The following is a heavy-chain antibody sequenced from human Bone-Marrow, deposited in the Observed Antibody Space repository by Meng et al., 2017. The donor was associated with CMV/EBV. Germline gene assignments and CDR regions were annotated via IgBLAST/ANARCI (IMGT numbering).Heavy chain of an antibody. CDR1: GYTFTSYD. J-gene: IGHJ3*02. Sequence: ASVKVSCKASGYTFTSYDINWVRQATGQGLEWMGWMNPNSGNTGYAQKFQGRVTMTRNTSISTAYMELSSLRSEDTAVYYCAGGGGNPGQTDAFDIWGQGTMVTVSS. CDR3: AGGGGNPGQTDAFDI. D-gene: IGHD4-23*01. CDR2: MNPNSGNT. V-gene: IGHV1-8*01.